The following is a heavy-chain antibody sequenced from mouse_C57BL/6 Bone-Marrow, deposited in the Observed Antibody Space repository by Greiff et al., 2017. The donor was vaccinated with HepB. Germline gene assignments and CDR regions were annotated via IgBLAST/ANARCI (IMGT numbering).Heavy chain of an antibody. D-gene: IGHD1-1*01. J-gene: IGHJ2*01. CDR3: AKSFYYYGSSWGY. CDR1: GYTFTSYG. V-gene: IGHV1-81*01. CDR2: IYPRSGNT. Sequence: QVQLKQSGAELARPGASVKLSCKASGYTFTSYGISWVKQRTGQGLEWIGEIYPRSGNTYYNEKFKGKATLTADKSSSTAYMELRSLTSEDSAVYFCAKSFYYYGSSWGYWGQGTTLTVSS.